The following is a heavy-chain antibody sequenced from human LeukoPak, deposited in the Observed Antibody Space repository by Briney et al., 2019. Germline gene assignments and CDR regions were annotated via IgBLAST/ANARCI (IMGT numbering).Heavy chain of an antibody. J-gene: IGHJ4*02. CDR2: INHSGST. CDR1: GGSFSGYY. D-gene: IGHD1-26*01. CDR3: AKGTVGALPY. V-gene: IGHV4-34*01. Sequence: SETLSLTCAVYGGSFSGYYWSRIRQPPGKGLEWIGEINHSGSTNYNPSLKSRVTISVDASKTQFSLKLSSVTAADTAVYYCAKGTVGALPYWGQGTLVTVSS.